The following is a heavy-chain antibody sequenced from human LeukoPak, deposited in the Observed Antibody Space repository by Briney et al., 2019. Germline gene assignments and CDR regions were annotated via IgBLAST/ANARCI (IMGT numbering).Heavy chain of an antibody. D-gene: IGHD6-19*01. CDR1: GFTFGNHW. CDR2: IKEDGSEE. Sequence: GGSLRLSCAASGFTFGNHWMSWVRQAPGKGLEWVATIKEDGSEEQYVDSVKGRFTISRDNAKSSLYLQMNSLRVEDMAVYYCVRGSGWFLYWGQGTLVTVSS. J-gene: IGHJ4*02. V-gene: IGHV3-7*04. CDR3: VRGSGWFLY.